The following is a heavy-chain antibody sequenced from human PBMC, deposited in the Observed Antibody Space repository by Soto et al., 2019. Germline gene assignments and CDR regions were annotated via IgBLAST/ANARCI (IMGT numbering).Heavy chain of an antibody. CDR3: ARDRSYESGMDV. J-gene: IGHJ6*02. CDR1: GYTFTSYG. D-gene: IGHD3-10*01. CDR2: INPNSGGT. V-gene: IGHV1-2*04. Sequence: ASVKVSCKASGYTFTSYGISWVRQAPGQGLEWMGWINPNSGGTNYAQKFQGWVTMTRDTSISTAYMELSRLRSDDTAVYYCARDRSYESGMDVWGQGTTVTVSS.